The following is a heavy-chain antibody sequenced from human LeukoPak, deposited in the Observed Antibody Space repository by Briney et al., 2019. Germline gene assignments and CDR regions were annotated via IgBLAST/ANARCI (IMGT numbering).Heavy chain of an antibody. CDR3: TRDLGNWDIDY. CDR1: GGSINSGSYF. Sequence: SETLSLTCTVSGGSINSGSYFWGWIRQPPGKGLEWIVSIYYSGSTHYNPSLKSRVTISSDTSRNQFSLKLSSVTATDTAVYYCTRDLGNWDIDYWGQGTLVTVSS. J-gene: IGHJ4*02. V-gene: IGHV4-39*07. CDR2: IYYSGST. D-gene: IGHD7-27*01.